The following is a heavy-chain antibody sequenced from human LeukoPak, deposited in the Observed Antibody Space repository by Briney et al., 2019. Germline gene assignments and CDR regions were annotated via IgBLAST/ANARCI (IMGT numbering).Heavy chain of an antibody. CDR1: GGSISSYY. CDR3: ARVEIVVPAAVFFDY. Sequence: SETLSLTCTVSGGSISSYYWSWIRQPPGKGLEWIGYIYTSGSTKYNPSLKSRVTISVDTSKNQFSLELSSVTAADTAVYYCARVEIVVPAAVFFDYWGQGNLVTVSS. CDR2: IYTSGST. D-gene: IGHD2-2*01. J-gene: IGHJ4*02. V-gene: IGHV4-4*09.